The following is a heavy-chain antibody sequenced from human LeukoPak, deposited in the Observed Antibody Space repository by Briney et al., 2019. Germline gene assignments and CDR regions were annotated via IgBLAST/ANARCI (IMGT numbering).Heavy chain of an antibody. Sequence: PGGSLRLSCAASGFTFSSYAMSWVRQAPGKGLEWVDRIRSRGDGGTTDFAAPVKGRFTISRDDSKNTLYLQMNSLTSEDTAVYYCSQGSAQYFDYWGQGTLVTVSS. CDR2: IRSRGDGGTT. CDR1: GFTFSSYA. V-gene: IGHV3-15*01. D-gene: IGHD2-15*01. CDR3: SQGSAQYFDY. J-gene: IGHJ4*02.